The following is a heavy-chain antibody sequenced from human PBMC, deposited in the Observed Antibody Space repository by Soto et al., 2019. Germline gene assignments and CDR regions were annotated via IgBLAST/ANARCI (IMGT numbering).Heavy chain of an antibody. V-gene: IGHV4-4*07. CDR1: GGSISSYY. Sequence: SETLSLTCTVSGGSISSYYWSWIRQPAGKGLEYIGRIYASVTTNYNPSLKSRVTMSVDAFENQFSLRLTSVTAADTAVYYCARAGGFEVVTIFDYWGRGTLVTVSS. J-gene: IGHJ4*02. D-gene: IGHD3-3*01. CDR3: ARAGGFEVVTIFDY. CDR2: IYASVTT.